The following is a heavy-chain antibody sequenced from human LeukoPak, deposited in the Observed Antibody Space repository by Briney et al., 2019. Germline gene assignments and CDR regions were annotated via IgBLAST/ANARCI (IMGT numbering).Heavy chain of an antibody. V-gene: IGHV5-51*01. CDR3: ARQNDFRLDY. D-gene: IGHD3-3*01. CDR1: GYTFSSYW. J-gene: IGHJ4*02. Sequence: GESLKISCKGAGYTFSSYWIGWVRQMPGKGLEWMGIIYPGDSDTRYSPSLQGQVTISVDTSIGTAYLQWSSLKASDTAIYYCARQNDFRLDYWGQGTLVTVSS. CDR2: IYPGDSDT.